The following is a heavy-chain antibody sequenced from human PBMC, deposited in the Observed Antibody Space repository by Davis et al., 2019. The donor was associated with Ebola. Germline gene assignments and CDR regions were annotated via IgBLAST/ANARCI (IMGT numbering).Heavy chain of an antibody. CDR1: AASISSYY. J-gene: IGHJ4*02. CDR2: IYYSGST. V-gene: IGHV4-59*01. D-gene: IGHD4-17*01. Sequence: SETLSLTCTVFAASISSYYWRWNRQPPGKGLEWIGYIYYSGSTNYNPSLKSRVTISVDTSKNQFSLRLSSVTAADTAVYYCASGGDYDHWGQGTLVTVSP. CDR3: ASGGDYDH.